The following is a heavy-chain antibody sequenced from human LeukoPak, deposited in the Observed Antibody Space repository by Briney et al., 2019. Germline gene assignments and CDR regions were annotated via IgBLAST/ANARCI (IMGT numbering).Heavy chain of an antibody. J-gene: IGHJ6*02. D-gene: IGHD1-7*01. CDR3: ARGLDLRNYYYGMDV. CDR1: SGSFSDYY. V-gene: IGHV4-34*01. CDR2: INHSGST. Sequence: SETLSLTCALYSGSFSDYYWSWIRQPPGKGLEWIGEINHSGSTNYNPSLKSRVTISVDTSKNQFSLKLSSVTAAHTAVYYCARGLDLRNYYYGMDVWGQGTTVTVSS.